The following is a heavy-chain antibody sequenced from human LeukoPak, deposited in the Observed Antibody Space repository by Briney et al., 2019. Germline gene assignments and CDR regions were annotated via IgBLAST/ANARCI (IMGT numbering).Heavy chain of an antibody. CDR3: ARGEAGSLNFDY. D-gene: IGHD3-10*01. J-gene: IGHJ4*02. Sequence: GGSLRLSCAASGFTFSSYSMNWVRQAPGKGLEWVSSISSSSSYIYYADSVKGRFTISRDNAKNSLYLQMNSLRAEDTAVYYCARGEAGSLNFDYWGQGTLVTVSS. V-gene: IGHV3-21*01. CDR1: GFTFSSYS. CDR2: ISSSSSYI.